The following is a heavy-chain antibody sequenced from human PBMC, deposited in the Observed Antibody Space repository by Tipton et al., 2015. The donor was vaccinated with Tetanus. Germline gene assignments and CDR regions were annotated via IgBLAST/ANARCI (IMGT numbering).Heavy chain of an antibody. Sequence: TLSLTCTVSGVSISGGRYYWSWIRQRPGKGLEWIGGIYSSGSTYTDPSLKSRVTISVDTSENQFSLRLNSVTAADTAVYYCARDQARGARGWNYFDFWGLGTLVTVSS. J-gene: IGHJ4*02. V-gene: IGHV4-31*03. D-gene: IGHD1-26*01. CDR3: ARDQARGARGWNYFDF. CDR2: IYSSGST. CDR1: GVSISGGRYY.